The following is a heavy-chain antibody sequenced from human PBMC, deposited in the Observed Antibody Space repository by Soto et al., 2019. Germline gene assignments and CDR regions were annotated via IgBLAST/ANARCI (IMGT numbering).Heavy chain of an antibody. CDR3: ARVYYDSSGGVPTFDY. CDR1: GVSIISSNW. D-gene: IGHD3-22*01. V-gene: IGHV4-4*02. J-gene: IGHJ4*02. CDR2: IYHSGST. Sequence: SETLSLTCAVSGVSIISSNWLSWVRQPPGKGLEWIGEIYHSGSTNYNPSLKSRVTISVDKSKNQFSLKLSSVTAADTAVYYCARVYYDSSGGVPTFDYWGQGTLVTVSS.